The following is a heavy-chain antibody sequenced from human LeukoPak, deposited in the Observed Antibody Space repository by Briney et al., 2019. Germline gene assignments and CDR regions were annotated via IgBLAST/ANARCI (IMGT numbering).Heavy chain of an antibody. CDR1: SGSISSGGYY. V-gene: IGHV4-30-2*01. CDR3: ARRDGSSGYQLFDY. J-gene: IGHJ4*02. Sequence: SETLPLTCTVSSGSISSGGYYWSWIRQPPGKGLEWIGYIFHSGSTYYNPSLKSRVTISVDRSKNQFSLKLSSVTAADTAVYYCARRDGSSGYQLFDYWGQGTLVTVSS. CDR2: IFHSGST. D-gene: IGHD3-22*01.